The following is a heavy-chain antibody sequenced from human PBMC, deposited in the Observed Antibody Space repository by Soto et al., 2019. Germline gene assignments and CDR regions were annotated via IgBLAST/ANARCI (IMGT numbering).Heavy chain of an antibody. CDR3: ARVGGFGATTIDY. D-gene: IGHD3-10*01. CDR1: GGSISSGDYY. J-gene: IGHJ4*02. Sequence: QVQLQESGPGLVKPSQTLSLTCTVSGGSISSGDYYWSWIRQPPGKGLEWIGYIYYRGSTCYNPARKRRVTISVATSKNQFSLKLSSVTAADTAVYYCARVGGFGATTIDYWGQGTLVTVSS. V-gene: IGHV4-30-4*01. CDR2: IYYRGST.